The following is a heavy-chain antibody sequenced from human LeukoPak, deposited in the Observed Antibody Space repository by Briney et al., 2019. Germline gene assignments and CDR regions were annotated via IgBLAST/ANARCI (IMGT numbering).Heavy chain of an antibody. D-gene: IGHD3-16*02. V-gene: IGHV3-23*01. Sequence: GGSLRLSCAASGFTFNSFAMNWVRQAPGKGLEWVSSISGSDGTSHYADFVKGRFTISRDNSKNTLYLQMNSLRAGDTAAYYCAKSLGVGGYTRYKGFDQWGQGTLVVVSS. CDR1: GFTFNSFA. CDR3: AKSLGVGGYTRYKGFDQ. J-gene: IGHJ4*02. CDR2: ISGSDGTS.